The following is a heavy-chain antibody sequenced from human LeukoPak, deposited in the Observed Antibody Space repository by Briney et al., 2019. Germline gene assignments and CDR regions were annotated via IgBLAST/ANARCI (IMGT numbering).Heavy chain of an antibody. CDR2: ISSNGGST. J-gene: IGHJ6*03. Sequence: PGGSLRLSCAASGFTFSSYAMHWVRQAPGKGLEYVSAISSNGGSTYYANSVKGRFTISRDNSNHTLYLQMGRLRAEDMAVYYCARAFYYYYYMDVWGKGTTVTVSS. CDR1: GFTFSSYA. V-gene: IGHV3-64*01. CDR3: ARAFYYYYYMDV.